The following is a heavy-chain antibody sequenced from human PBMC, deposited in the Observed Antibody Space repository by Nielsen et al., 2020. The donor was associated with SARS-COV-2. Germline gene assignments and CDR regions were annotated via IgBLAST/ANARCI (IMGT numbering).Heavy chain of an antibody. CDR3: ARIAPITIFGVVSWFDP. J-gene: IGHJ5*02. CDR2: IYTSGST. D-gene: IGHD3-3*01. Sequence: SETLSLTCTVSGGSISSYYWSWIRQPAGKGLEWNGRIYTSGSTNYNPSLKSRVTMSVDTSKNQFPLKLSSVTAADTAVYYCARIAPITIFGVVSWFDPWGQGTLVTVSS. CDR1: GGSISSYY. V-gene: IGHV4-4*07.